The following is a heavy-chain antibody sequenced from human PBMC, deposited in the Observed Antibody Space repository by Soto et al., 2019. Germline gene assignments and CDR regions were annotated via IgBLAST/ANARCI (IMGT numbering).Heavy chain of an antibody. CDR2: ISYDGSNK. V-gene: IGHV3-30-3*01. CDR1: GFTFSSYA. D-gene: IGHD3-9*01. CDR3: ARDSGSLTGLTCYYARGYYYGMDV. Sequence: QVQLVESGGGVVQPGRSLRLSCAASGFTFSSYAMHWVRQAPGKGLEWVAVISYDGSNKYYADSVKGRFTISRDNSKNTLYLQMNSLRAEDTAVYYCARDSGSLTGLTCYYARGYYYGMDVWGQGTTVTVSS. J-gene: IGHJ6*02.